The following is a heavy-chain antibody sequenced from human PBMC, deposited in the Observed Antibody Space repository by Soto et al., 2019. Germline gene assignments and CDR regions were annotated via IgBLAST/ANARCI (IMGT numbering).Heavy chain of an antibody. V-gene: IGHV4-34*01. Sequence: ASETLSLTCAVYGGSFSGYYWNWIRQPPGKGLEWIGEINHSGSTNYNPSLKSRVTISVDTSKNQFSLKLSSVTAADTAVYYCASSSTFYYDSSGYYGAFDIWGQGTMVTVSS. J-gene: IGHJ3*02. CDR2: INHSGST. CDR1: GGSFSGYY. CDR3: ASSSTFYYDSSGYYGAFDI. D-gene: IGHD3-22*01.